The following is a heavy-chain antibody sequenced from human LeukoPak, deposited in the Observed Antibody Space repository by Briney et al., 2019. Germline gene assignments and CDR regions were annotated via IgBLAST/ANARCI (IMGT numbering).Heavy chain of an antibody. D-gene: IGHD6-19*01. CDR3: ARDGAEVAGFDS. CDR2: IYTTGST. CDR1: GGSISTYY. J-gene: IGHJ4*02. Sequence: PSETLSLTCTVTGGSISTYYWSWIRQSAGRGLEWIGRIYTTGSTDYNPSLKSRVTMSVDTPQNQFSLKLTSVTAAGTAVYYCARDGAEVAGFDSWGQGTLVIVSS. V-gene: IGHV4-4*07.